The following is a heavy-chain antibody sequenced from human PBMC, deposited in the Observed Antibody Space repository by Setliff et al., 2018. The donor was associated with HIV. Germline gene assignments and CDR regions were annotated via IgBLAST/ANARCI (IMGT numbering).Heavy chain of an antibody. CDR1: GYSISSGYY. D-gene: IGHD6-19*01. CDR3: ARRPAGAVAGGYGMDV. Sequence: PSETLSLTCAVSGYSISSGYYWGWIRQPPGKGLEWIGSIYHSGSTYYNPSLNSRVTISVDASKNQFSLKLSSVTAADTAVYYCARRPAGAVAGGYGMDVWGQGTTVTAP. CDR2: IYHSGST. V-gene: IGHV4-38-2*01. J-gene: IGHJ6*02.